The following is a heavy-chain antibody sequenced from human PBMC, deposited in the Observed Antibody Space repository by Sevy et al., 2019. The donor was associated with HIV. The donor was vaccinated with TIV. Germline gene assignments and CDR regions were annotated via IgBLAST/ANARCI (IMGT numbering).Heavy chain of an antibody. CDR2: IKRKTDGGTT. CDR3: TTDADSGTYDY. CDR1: GFTFSNAW. J-gene: IGHJ4*02. Sequence: GGSLRLSCAASGFTFSNAWMSWVRQAPGKGLEWVGRIKRKTDGGTTDYAAPVKGRFTISSDDSKNTLYLQMNSLKTEDTAVYYCTTDADSGTYDYWDQGTLVTVSS. V-gene: IGHV3-15*01. D-gene: IGHD6-13*01.